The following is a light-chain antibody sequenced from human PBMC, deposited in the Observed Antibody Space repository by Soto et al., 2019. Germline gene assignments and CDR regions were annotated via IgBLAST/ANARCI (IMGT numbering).Light chain of an antibody. CDR3: QAWDTTTYV. J-gene: IGLJ1*01. Sequence: SYQGTQPPSVSVSPGQTSTITCSGDKLEKKFVCWYQQRPGQSPVLVIYQDDKRPPGIPERFSGYNSGNTATLTIGGTQAVDEAAYYCQAWDTTTYVFGPGTKVTVL. CDR1: KLEKKF. CDR2: QDD. V-gene: IGLV3-1*01.